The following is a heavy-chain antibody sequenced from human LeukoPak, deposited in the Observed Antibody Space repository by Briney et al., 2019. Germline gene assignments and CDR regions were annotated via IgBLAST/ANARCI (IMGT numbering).Heavy chain of an antibody. V-gene: IGHV1-18*01. D-gene: IGHD1-26*01. CDR2: ISAYNGNT. Sequence: ASVKVSCKASGYTFTSYGISWVRQAPGQGLEWMGWISAYNGNTNYAQKLQGRVTMTTDTSTSTAYMELRSLRSDDTAVYYCASSGQFSYWAYFDYWGQGTLVTVSS. CDR1: GYTFTSYG. CDR3: ASSGQFSYWAYFDY. J-gene: IGHJ4*02.